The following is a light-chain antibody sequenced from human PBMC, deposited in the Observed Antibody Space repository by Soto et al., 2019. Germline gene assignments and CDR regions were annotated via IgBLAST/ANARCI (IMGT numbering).Light chain of an antibody. CDR2: EGS. Sequence: QSVLTQPASVSGSPGQSITISCTGTSSDIGSYNLVSWYQQHPGKAPKLMIYEGSKRPSGVSNRFSGSKSGNTASLTISGLQAEDEADYYCCSYAGRSTYVFGTGTKVTAL. J-gene: IGLJ1*01. CDR3: CSYAGRSTYV. V-gene: IGLV2-23*01. CDR1: SSDIGSYNL.